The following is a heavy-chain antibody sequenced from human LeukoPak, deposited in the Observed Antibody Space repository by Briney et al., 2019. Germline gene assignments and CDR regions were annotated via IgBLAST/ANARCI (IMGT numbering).Heavy chain of an antibody. CDR2: ISGPSDTI. Sequence: GRSLRLSCAASGFTFSPYPMNWVRQAPGKGLEWVSYISGPSDTIHYADSVKGRFTISRDNAKNSLYLQMNSLGAEDTAVYYCARDLGRDRYFDSWGQGTLVTVSS. D-gene: IGHD5-24*01. CDR3: ARDLGRDRYFDS. CDR1: GFTFSPYP. V-gene: IGHV3-48*04. J-gene: IGHJ4*02.